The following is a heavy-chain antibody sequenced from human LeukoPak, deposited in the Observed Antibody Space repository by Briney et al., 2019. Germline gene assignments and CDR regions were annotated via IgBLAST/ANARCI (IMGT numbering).Heavy chain of an antibody. V-gene: IGHV3-7*01. Sequence: QPGGSLRLSCAASGFTFSSYAMSWVRQAPGKGLEWVANIKQDGSEKYYVDSVKGRFTISRDNAKNSLYLQMNSLRAEDTAVYYCARGKWFDPWGQGTLVTVSS. CDR1: GFTFSSYA. CDR3: ARGKWFDP. CDR2: IKQDGSEK. J-gene: IGHJ5*02.